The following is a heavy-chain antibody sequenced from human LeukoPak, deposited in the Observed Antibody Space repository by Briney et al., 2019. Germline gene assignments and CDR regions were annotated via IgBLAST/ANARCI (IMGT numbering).Heavy chain of an antibody. CDR3: ARESTSGWFDY. Sequence: PGGSLRLSCAASGFTFSRYNIHWVRQAPGQGLERMAVISYDERNEYYADSVKGRFTISRDKSKNTLYLQMNSLRAEDTAVYYCARESTSGWFDYWGQGTLVIVSS. CDR2: ISYDERNE. CDR1: GFTFSRYN. J-gene: IGHJ4*02. D-gene: IGHD6-19*01. V-gene: IGHV3-30*04.